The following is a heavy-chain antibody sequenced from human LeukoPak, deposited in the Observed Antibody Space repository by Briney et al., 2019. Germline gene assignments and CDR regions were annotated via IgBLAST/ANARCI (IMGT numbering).Heavy chain of an antibody. J-gene: IGHJ3*02. CDR3: ARFSYAFDI. CDR1: GGSISSSSYS. V-gene: IGHV4-39*01. Sequence: SETLSLTCTVSGGSISSSSYSWGWIRQPPGKGLEWIGSIYYSGSTYYNPSPKSRVTISVDTSKNQFSLKLSSVTAADTAVYYCARFSYAFDIWGQGTMVTVSS. CDR2: IYYSGST.